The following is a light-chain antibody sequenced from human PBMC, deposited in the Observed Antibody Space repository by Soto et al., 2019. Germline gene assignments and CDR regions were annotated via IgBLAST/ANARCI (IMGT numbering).Light chain of an antibody. CDR1: QSVSSSY. J-gene: IGKJ5*01. CDR2: VAS. CDR3: QQYCSSLIT. V-gene: IGKV3-20*01. Sequence: EIVLTQSPGTLSLSPGERATLSCRASQSVSSSYLAWYQQKPGQAPRLLIYVASSRATGIPDRFSGSGSGTYFTLNISRLEPEDFAVYYCQQYCSSLITVGQGTRLEIK.